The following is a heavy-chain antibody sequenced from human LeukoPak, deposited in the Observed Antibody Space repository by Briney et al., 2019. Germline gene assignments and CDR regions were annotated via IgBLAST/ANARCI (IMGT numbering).Heavy chain of an antibody. D-gene: IGHD1-14*01. CDR2: IKSKAEGGRT. Sequence: PGGSLRLSCAASGFTLSNAWMSWVRQAPGKGLEWVGRIKSKAEGGRTDYAAPVKGRFTISRDDSKNTLFLQMNSLKTEDTAVYYCITPRYNRNYAWGQGTLVTVSS. J-gene: IGHJ4*02. V-gene: IGHV3-15*01. CDR3: ITPRYNRNYA. CDR1: GFTLSNAW.